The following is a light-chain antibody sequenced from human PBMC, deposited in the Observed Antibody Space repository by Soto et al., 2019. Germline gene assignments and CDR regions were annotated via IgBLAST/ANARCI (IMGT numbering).Light chain of an antibody. V-gene: IGKV3-11*01. Sequence: EIVLTQSPATLSLSPGERATLSCRASQSISSYLAWYQQKPGQVPRLLIYDASNRATGVPARFSGSGSGTDFTLTISSLEPEDFAVYFCQQRSSWLYTFGQGTKLEIK. J-gene: IGKJ2*01. CDR3: QQRSSWLYT. CDR1: QSISSY. CDR2: DAS.